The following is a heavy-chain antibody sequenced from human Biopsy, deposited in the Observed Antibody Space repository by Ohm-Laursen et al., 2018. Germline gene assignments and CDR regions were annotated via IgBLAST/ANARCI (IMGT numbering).Heavy chain of an antibody. V-gene: IGHV1-46*01. CDR2: INPGGNST. CDR1: GYTFTTYY. D-gene: IGHD3-10*01. Sequence: ASVNFSCKSSGYTFTTYYIHWVRQAPGQVLEWMGIINPGGNSTAYTQNFQGRVTMTWDTSTTTVYMELSSLRAEDTAGYDWVRAAGDDWGQGTLGTVPA. CDR3: VRAAGDD. J-gene: IGHJ4*02.